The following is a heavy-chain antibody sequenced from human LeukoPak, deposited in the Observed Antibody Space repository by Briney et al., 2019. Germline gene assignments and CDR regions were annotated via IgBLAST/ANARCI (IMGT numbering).Heavy chain of an antibody. Sequence: ASVKVSCKASGYTFSTHGITWVRQAPGQGLEWMGWINAGNGNTKYSQKFQGRVTITRDTSASTAYMELSSLRSEDTAVYYCARELPYCSGGSCYSSNPEIYWYFDLWGRGTLVTVSS. V-gene: IGHV1-3*01. CDR1: GYTFSTHG. CDR3: ARELPYCSGGSCYSSNPEIYWYFDL. CDR2: INAGNGNT. D-gene: IGHD2-15*01. J-gene: IGHJ2*01.